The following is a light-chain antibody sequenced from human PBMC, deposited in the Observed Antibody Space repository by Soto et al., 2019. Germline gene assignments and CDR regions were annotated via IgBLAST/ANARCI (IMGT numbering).Light chain of an antibody. V-gene: IGLV2-11*01. CDR2: DVS. Sequence: QSALPQPRSVSGSPGQSVTISCTGTSSDVGAYNYVSWYQQHPDKAPKLMIFDVSKRPSGVPDRFSGSKSGNTASLTISGLRAEYEADYYCCSYAGSYIWVFGGGTKVTVL. CDR3: CSYAGSYIWV. CDR1: SSDVGAYNY. J-gene: IGLJ3*02.